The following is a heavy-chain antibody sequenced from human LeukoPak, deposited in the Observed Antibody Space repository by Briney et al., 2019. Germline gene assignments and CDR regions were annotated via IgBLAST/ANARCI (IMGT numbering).Heavy chain of an antibody. D-gene: IGHD3-16*01. CDR3: ALLHPPDLLGS. CDR2: FDPEYGET. V-gene: IGHV1-24*01. CDR1: GNSLTESS. Sequence: ASVKVSCKVSGNSLTESSMHWVRQGPGEGLEWMGGFDPEYGETIYAQKFQGRVTLTEDTSADTAYMELNGLRSDDTAVYYCALLHPPDLLGSWGQGTLVTVSS. J-gene: IGHJ5*02.